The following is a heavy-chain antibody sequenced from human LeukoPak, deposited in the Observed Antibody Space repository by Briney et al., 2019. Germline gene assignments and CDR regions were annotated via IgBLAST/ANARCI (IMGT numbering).Heavy chain of an antibody. V-gene: IGHV1-69*05. CDR1: GGTFSSYA. Sequence: GASVKVSCKASGGTFSSYAISWVQQAPGQGLEWMGGIIPIFGTANYAQKFQGRVTITTDESTSTAYMELSSLRSEDTAVYYCARGPYCSSTSCYFDYYYMDVWGKGTTVTVSS. D-gene: IGHD2-2*01. J-gene: IGHJ6*03. CDR2: IIPIFGTA. CDR3: ARGPYCSSTSCYFDYYYMDV.